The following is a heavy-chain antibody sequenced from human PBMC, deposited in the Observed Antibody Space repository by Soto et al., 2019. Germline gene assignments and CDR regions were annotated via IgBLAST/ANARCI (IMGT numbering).Heavy chain of an antibody. J-gene: IGHJ3*02. CDR2: IIPILGTA. CDR1: GGTFSSYA. V-gene: IGHV1-69*01. CDR3: WRDRRLKRREGCGVAFDI. Sequence: QVQLVQSGAEVKKPGSSVKVSCKASGGTFSSYAISWVRQAPGQGLEWMGGIIPILGTANYAQKFQGRVTIIADESTNTACMELSSLRSEDTDEYDCWRDRRLKRREGCGVAFDIWGQGTTVPGSS. D-gene: IGHD3-16*01.